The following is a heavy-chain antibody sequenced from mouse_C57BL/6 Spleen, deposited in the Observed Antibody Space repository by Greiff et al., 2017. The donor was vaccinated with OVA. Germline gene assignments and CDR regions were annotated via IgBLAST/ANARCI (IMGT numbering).Heavy chain of an antibody. CDR2: INYDGSST. J-gene: IGHJ4*01. D-gene: IGHD4-1*01. V-gene: IGHV5-16*01. CDR1: GFTFSDSY. Sequence: EVQRVESEGGLVQPGSSMKLSCTASGFTFSDSYMAWVRQVPEKGLEWVANINYDGSSTYYLDSLKSRFIISRDNAKNILYLQMSSLKSEDTATYYCARGPGAMDYWGQGTSVTVSS. CDR3: ARGPGAMDY.